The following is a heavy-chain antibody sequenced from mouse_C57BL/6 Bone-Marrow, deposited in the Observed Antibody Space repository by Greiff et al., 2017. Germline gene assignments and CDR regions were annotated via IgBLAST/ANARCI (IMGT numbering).Heavy chain of an antibody. CDR3: ANAYLLGEFDV. Sequence: VQLQQSGAELVKPGASVKLSCTASGFTFTDDCMHWVQQRPGQGLEWIGYINPSSGYTTYNQTFKDKATLTADKSSSTAYMQLRSLTSEDSAVDYCANAYLLGEFDVWGTGTTVTVSA. CDR2: INPSSGYT. D-gene: IGHD6-5*01. V-gene: IGHV1-7*01. J-gene: IGHJ1*03. CDR1: GFTFTDDC.